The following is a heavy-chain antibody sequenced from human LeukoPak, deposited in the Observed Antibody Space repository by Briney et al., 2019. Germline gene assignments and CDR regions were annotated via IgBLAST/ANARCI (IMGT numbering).Heavy chain of an antibody. D-gene: IGHD6-19*01. CDR2: IYYSGST. J-gene: IGHJ4*02. CDR3: ARQTAGTNSGWYSRHPYYFDY. V-gene: IGHV4-39*01. Sequence: PSETLSLTCTVSGGSISSSSYYWGWNRQPPGKGLEWIGSIYYSGSTYYNPSLKSRVTISVDTSKNQFSLKLSSVTAADTAVYYCARQTAGTNSGWYSRHPYYFDYWGQGTLVTVSS. CDR1: GGSISSSSYY.